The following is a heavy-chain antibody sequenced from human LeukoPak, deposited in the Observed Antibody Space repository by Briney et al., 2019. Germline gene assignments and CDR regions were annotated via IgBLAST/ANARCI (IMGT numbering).Heavy chain of an antibody. CDR3: ARDYGSSNWFDP. V-gene: IGHV4-61*02. D-gene: IGHD2-2*01. CDR1: GGSISSGSYY. Sequence: SETLSLTCTVSGGSISSGSYYWSWIRQPAGKGLEWIGRIYTSGSTNYNPSLKSRVTISVDTSKNQFSLKLSSVTAADTAVYYCARDYGSSNWFDPWGQGTLVTVSS. CDR2: IYTSGST. J-gene: IGHJ5*02.